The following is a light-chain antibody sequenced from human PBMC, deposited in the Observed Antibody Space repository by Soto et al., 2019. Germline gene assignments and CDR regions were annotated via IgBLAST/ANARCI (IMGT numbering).Light chain of an antibody. CDR3: MQALQTPST. J-gene: IGKJ1*01. Sequence: DIVMTQSPLSLPVTPGEPASISCRSSQSLLHSNGYNYLHWYLQKPGQSPQLLIYLGSNRASGVPDRFSGSGSGTDCTLKISRVEAEDVGVYYCMQALQTPSTFGQGTKVEIK. CDR2: LGS. CDR1: QSLLHSNGYNY. V-gene: IGKV2-28*01.